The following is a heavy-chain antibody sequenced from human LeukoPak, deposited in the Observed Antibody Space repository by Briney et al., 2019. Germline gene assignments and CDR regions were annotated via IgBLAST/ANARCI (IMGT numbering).Heavy chain of an antibody. D-gene: IGHD3-10*01. CDR1: GFTFSDYY. CDR2: ISSSGSTI. CDR3: ATDLVKFGELSPDY. Sequence: PGGSLRLSCAASGFTFSDYYMSWIRQAPGKGLEWVSYISSSGSTIYYADSVKGRFTISRDNAKNSLYLQMNSLRAEDTAVYYCATDLVKFGELSPDYWGQGTLVTVSS. J-gene: IGHJ4*02. V-gene: IGHV3-11*01.